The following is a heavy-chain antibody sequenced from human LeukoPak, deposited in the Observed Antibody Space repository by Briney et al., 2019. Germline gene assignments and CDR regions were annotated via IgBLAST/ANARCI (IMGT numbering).Heavy chain of an antibody. Sequence: SETLSLTCPVSGGSISYFYWSWVRQPPGKGLEWIGYIDNTGSASYNPSLMSRVAISVDTSENQFSLKLSSVTAADTAVYYCARGQRSYGSAFYYGMDVWGQGTTVTVSS. CDR3: ARGQRSYGSAFYYGMDV. J-gene: IGHJ6*02. CDR2: IDNTGSA. D-gene: IGHD5-18*01. V-gene: IGHV4-59*08. CDR1: GGSISYFY.